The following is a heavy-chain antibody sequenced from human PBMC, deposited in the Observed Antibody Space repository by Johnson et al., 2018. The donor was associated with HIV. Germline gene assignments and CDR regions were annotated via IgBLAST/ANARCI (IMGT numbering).Heavy chain of an antibody. D-gene: IGHD1-1*01. CDR3: ARGGIIHDAFDI. Sequence: QVQLVESGGGVVRPGGSLRLSCVASGFTFSSYTMHWVRQAPGKGLEWVAVISYDGSNKYFADSVKGRFTISRDNSKNTLYLQMSSLRAEDTAVYYCARGGIIHDAFDIWGQGTMVTVSS. J-gene: IGHJ3*02. CDR2: ISYDGSNK. CDR1: GFTFSSYT. V-gene: IGHV3-30*04.